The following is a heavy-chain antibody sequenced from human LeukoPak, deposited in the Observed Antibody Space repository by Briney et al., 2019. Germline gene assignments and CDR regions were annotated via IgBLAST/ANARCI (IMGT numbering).Heavy chain of an antibody. V-gene: IGHV3-23*01. D-gene: IGHD3-16*02. J-gene: IGHJ4*02. Sequence: GGSLRLSCAASGFSFSSYAMTWVRQVPGKGLDWVSVLARDGSDKHYADSVRGRFTISRDNSKSTLFLQMDSLRAEDTAIYYCARYLCDGACYRIFDSWGQGTLVTVSS. CDR3: ARYLCDGACYRIFDS. CDR2: LARDGSDK. CDR1: GFSFSSYA.